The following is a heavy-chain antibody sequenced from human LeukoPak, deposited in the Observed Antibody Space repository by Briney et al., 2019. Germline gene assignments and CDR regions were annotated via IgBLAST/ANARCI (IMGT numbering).Heavy chain of an antibody. J-gene: IGHJ5*02. CDR1: RYTLPEYG. Sequence: SVKVSCKSSRYTLPEYGITWLGQAPGQGLEGMGWIRNDNCNREHAQKIQGRVSMTRDTSTSTAYMELWRLISDDKDVYYCARVTTITTSPWSVGPKKIGQEVNCFDPWGKGTLVTVSS. CDR3: ARVTTITTSPWSVGPKKIGQEVNCFDP. D-gene: IGHD4-11*01. CDR2: IRNDNCNR. V-gene: IGHV1-18*01.